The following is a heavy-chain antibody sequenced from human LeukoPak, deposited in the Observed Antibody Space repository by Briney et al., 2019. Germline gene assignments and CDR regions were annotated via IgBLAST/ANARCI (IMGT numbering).Heavy chain of an antibody. D-gene: IGHD6-13*01. CDR3: ARVLSSYSSSWYRLNYYGMDV. V-gene: IGHV1-8*01. CDR1: GYTFTSYD. CDR2: MNPNSGNT. Sequence: ASVKVSCNASGYTFTSYDINWVRQATGQGLEWMGWMNPNSGNTGYAQKFQGRVTMTRNTSISTAYMELSSLRSEDTAVYYCARVLSSYSSSWYRLNYYGMDVWGQGTTVTVSS. J-gene: IGHJ6*02.